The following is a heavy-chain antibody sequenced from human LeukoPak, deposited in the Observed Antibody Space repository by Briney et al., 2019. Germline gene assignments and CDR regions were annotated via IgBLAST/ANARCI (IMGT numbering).Heavy chain of an antibody. D-gene: IGHD1-26*01. CDR2: IYYSGST. V-gene: IGHV4-61*01. J-gene: IGHJ4*02. CDR1: GGSISSSSYY. Sequence: SETLSLTCTVFGGSISSSSYYWSWIRQPPGKGLEWIGYIYYSGSTNYNPSLKSRVTISVDTSKNQFSLKLSSVTAADTAVYYCAIGEEGVGSPFDYWGQGTLVTVSS. CDR3: AIGEEGVGSPFDY.